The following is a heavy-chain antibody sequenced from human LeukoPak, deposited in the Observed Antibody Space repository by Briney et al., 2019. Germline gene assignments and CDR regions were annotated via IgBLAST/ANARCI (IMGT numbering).Heavy chain of an antibody. V-gene: IGHV5-51*01. CDR1: GYSFSSYW. J-gene: IGHJ3*02. CDR2: IFPGDSDT. D-gene: IGHD3-3*01. CDR3: ARREGNYDIWSGYHRDAFDI. Sequence: GESLKISCKGSGYSFSSYWIAWVRQIPGKGLEWMGIIFPGDSDTRYGPSFQDQVTISVDKSINTAYLQWSSLKASDTAMYYCARREGNYDIWSGYHRDAFDIWGQGTMITVSS.